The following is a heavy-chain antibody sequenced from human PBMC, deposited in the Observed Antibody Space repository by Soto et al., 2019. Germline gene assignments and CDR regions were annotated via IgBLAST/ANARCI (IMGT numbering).Heavy chain of an antibody. CDR2: INAGNGNT. Sequence: ASVKVSCKASGYTFTSYAMHWVRQAPGQRLEWMGWINAGNGNTKYSQKFQGRVTVTRDTSASTAYMELSSLRSEDTAVYYCARECRDVYSTSFDCWGQGTLVTVSS. V-gene: IGHV1-3*01. J-gene: IGHJ4*02. CDR1: GYTFTSYA. CDR3: ARECRDVYSTSFDC. D-gene: IGHD2-2*01.